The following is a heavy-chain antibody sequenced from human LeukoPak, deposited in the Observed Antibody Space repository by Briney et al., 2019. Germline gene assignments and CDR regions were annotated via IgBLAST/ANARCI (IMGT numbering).Heavy chain of an antibody. D-gene: IGHD3-22*01. J-gene: IGHJ3*02. CDR3: ARGSSGYYEYTAFDI. CDR2: IYYSGST. CDR1: GGSISSSSYY. V-gene: IGHV4-39*07. Sequence: SETLSLTCTVSGGSISSSSYYWGWIRQPPGKGLEWIGSIYYSGSTYYNPSLKSRVTISVDTSKNQFSLKLSSVTAADTAAYYCARGSSGYYEYTAFDIWGQGTMVTVSS.